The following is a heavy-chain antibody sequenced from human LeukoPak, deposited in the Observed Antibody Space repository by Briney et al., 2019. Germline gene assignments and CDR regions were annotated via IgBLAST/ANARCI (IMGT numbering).Heavy chain of an antibody. CDR1: GFTFSSYA. D-gene: IGHD4/OR15-4a*01. Sequence: GGTLRLSCAASGFTFSSYAMSWVRQAPGKGLEWVSAISGSGGRTYYADSVKGRFTISRDNSKNTLYVQMNSLRAEDTAVYYCAKAPPGIIGAIDDWGQGTLVTVSS. CDR2: ISGSGGRT. CDR3: AKAPPGIIGAIDD. V-gene: IGHV3-23*01. J-gene: IGHJ4*02.